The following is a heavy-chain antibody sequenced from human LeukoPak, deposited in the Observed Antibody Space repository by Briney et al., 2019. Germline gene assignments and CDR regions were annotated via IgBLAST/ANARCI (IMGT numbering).Heavy chain of an antibody. D-gene: IGHD3-9*01. V-gene: IGHV1-69*13. J-gene: IGHJ6*02. CDR1: GGTFSSYA. CDR2: LIPIFGTA. CDR3: ARDESRITITYGMDV. Sequence: SVKVSCKASGGTFSSYAISWVRQAPGQGLEWMGGLIPIFGTANYAQKFQGRVTITADESTSTAYMELSSLRSEDTAVYYCARDESRITITYGMDVWGQGTTVTVSS.